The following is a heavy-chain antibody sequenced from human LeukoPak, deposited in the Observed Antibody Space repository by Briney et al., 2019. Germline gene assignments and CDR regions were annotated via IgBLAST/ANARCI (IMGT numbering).Heavy chain of an antibody. CDR2: IYYSGST. CDR3: ARGTHDYSNYREYYFDY. Sequence: SETLSLTCTVSGGSISSGDYYWSWIRQPPGKGLEWIGYIYYSGSTYYNPSLKSRVTISVDTSKNQFSLKLSSATAADTAVYYCARGTHDYSNYREYYFDYWGQGTLVTVSS. V-gene: IGHV4-30-4*08. D-gene: IGHD4-11*01. CDR1: GGSISSGDYY. J-gene: IGHJ4*02.